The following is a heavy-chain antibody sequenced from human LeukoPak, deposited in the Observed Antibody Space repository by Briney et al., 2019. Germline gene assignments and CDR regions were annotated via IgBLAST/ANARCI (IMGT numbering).Heavy chain of an antibody. CDR1: GFPFSSYW. CDR2: IKQDGSKK. V-gene: IGHV3-7*01. CDR3: ARDGPEYYFDY. J-gene: IGHJ4*02. Sequence: GGSLRLSCVASGFPFSSYWMTWVRQAPGKGLEWVANIKQDGSKKSHVDSVKGRFTISRDNAKNSLCLQMNSLRAEDTAVYYCARDGPEYYFDYWGQGTLVTVSS.